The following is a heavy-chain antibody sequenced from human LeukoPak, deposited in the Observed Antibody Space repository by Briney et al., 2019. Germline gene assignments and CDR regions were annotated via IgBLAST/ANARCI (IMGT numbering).Heavy chain of an antibody. CDR1: GYTFTSYD. CDR2: MNPNSGNT. CDR3: ATSRESGGWFDR. Sequence: ASVTVSCKASGYTFTSYDINWVRQATGQGLEWMGWMNPNSGNTGYAQKFQGRVTITRNTSISTAYMELSSLRSEDTAVYYCATSRESGGWFDRWGQGTLVTVSS. J-gene: IGHJ5*02. D-gene: IGHD3-10*01. V-gene: IGHV1-8*01.